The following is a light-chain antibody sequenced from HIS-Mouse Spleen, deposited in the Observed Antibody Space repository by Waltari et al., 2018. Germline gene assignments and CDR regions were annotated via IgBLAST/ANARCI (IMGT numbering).Light chain of an antibody. Sequence: QSALTQPASVSGSPGQSITISCTGTSSDVGSYNLFSWYQQQPGKAPKLMIDEGSKRPSGVSNRFSGSKSGNTASLTISGLQAEDEADYYCCSYAGSSTWVFGGGTKLTVL. V-gene: IGLV2-23*01. CDR3: CSYAGSSTWV. CDR1: SSDVGSYNL. J-gene: IGLJ3*02. CDR2: EGS.